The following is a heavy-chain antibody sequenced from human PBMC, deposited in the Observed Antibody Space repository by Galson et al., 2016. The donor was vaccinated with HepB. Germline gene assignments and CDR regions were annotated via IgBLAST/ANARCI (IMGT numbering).Heavy chain of an antibody. V-gene: IGHV1-18*01. Sequence: SCKASGYTFPSFGINWVRQAPGQGLEWMGWISAYNGYADYAQKFQGRVTMTTDTSTSTTYMELRSLRSDDTAVYYCARGGYSYGYRCDYWGQGTLVTVSP. D-gene: IGHD5-18*01. CDR2: ISAYNGYA. CDR1: GYTFPSFG. CDR3: ARGGYSYGYRCDY. J-gene: IGHJ4*02.